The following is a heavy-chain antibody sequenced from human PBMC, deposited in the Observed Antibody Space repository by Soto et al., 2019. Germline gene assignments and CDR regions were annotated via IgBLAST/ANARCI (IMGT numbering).Heavy chain of an antibody. D-gene: IGHD6-6*01. J-gene: IGHJ6*02. CDR3: ARVRQLPSYGMDV. CDR1: GYTFTGYY. Sequence: ASVKVSCKASGYTFTGYYMHWVRQAPGQGLEWMGWINPNSGGTNYAQKFQGRVTMTRETSISTAYMELGRLRSDDTAVYYCARVRQLPSYGMDVWGQGTTVAVSS. CDR2: INPNSGGT. V-gene: IGHV1-2*02.